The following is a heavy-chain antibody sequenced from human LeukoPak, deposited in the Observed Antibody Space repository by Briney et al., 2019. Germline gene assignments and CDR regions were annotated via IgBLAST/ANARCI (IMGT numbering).Heavy chain of an antibody. CDR2: IYSSGRT. Sequence: PSETLSLTCTVSGGSISSDSYYWGWIRQPPGKGLEWIGSIYSSGRTYYNPSLESRVTISLDTSKKQFYLNLSSVTAADTATFYCAGNRADYGDYYYYYYMDVWGKGTTVTVSS. J-gene: IGHJ6*03. CDR3: AGNRADYGDYYYYYYMDV. V-gene: IGHV4-39*01. CDR1: GGSISSDSYY. D-gene: IGHD4-17*01.